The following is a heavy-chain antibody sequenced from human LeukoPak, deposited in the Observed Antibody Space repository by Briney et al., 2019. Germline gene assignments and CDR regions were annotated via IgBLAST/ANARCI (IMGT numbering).Heavy chain of an antibody. CDR3: VKLSLVHPGGSYDS. Sequence: GGSLRLSCAASGFTFSTCAMSWVRQAPGKGLEWVSSISSSGGSTYYADSVKGRFTIPRDKSKNTLSLQMNSLRDEDTAIYYCVKLSLVHPGGSYDSWGQGILVTVSS. V-gene: IGHV3-23*01. CDR2: ISSSGGST. D-gene: IGHD1-26*01. CDR1: GFTFSTCA. J-gene: IGHJ5*01.